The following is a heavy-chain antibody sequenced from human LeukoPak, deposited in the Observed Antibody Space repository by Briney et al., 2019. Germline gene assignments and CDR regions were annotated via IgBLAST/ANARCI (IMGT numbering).Heavy chain of an antibody. J-gene: IGHJ6*02. Sequence: PGGSLRLSCAASGFTFDDYGMSWVRQAPGKGLEWVSGINWNGGSTGCADSVKGRFTISRDNAKNSLYLQMNSLRAEDTALYHCARDGKYSSGWSDYYYGMDVWGQGTTVTVSS. CDR2: INWNGGST. D-gene: IGHD6-19*01. CDR3: ARDGKYSSGWSDYYYGMDV. V-gene: IGHV3-20*01. CDR1: GFTFDDYG.